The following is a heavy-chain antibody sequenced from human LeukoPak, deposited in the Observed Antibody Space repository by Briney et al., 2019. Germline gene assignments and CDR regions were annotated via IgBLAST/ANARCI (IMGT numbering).Heavy chain of an antibody. CDR1: GFTFRSYD. CDR3: AKFQDFAYDSSPFDY. D-gene: IGHD3-22*01. CDR2: ISSDGTNR. Sequence: GGSLRLSCEGSGFTFRSYDIHWVRQAPGKGLEWVSDISSDGTNRRSADSVKGRFTISRDNSKNTLYLQMNSLRAEDTAVYYCAKFQDFAYDSSPFDYWGQGTLVTVSS. V-gene: IGHV3-30-3*02. J-gene: IGHJ4*02.